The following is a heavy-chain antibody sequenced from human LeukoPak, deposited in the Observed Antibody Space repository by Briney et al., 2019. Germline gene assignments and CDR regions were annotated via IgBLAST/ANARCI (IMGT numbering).Heavy chain of an antibody. Sequence: PGGSLRLSCAASGFTFSSYGMHWVRQAPGKGLEWVAFIRYDGSNKYYADSVKGRFTISRDNSKNTLYLQMNSLRAEDTAAYYCAKDQRITMIFDIWGQGTMVTVSS. CDR2: IRYDGSNK. J-gene: IGHJ3*02. CDR1: GFTFSSYG. CDR3: AKDQRITMIFDI. D-gene: IGHD3-22*01. V-gene: IGHV3-30*02.